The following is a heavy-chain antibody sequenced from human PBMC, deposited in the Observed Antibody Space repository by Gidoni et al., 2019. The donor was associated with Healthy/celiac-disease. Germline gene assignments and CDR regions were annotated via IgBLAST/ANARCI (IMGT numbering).Heavy chain of an antibody. D-gene: IGHD3-3*01. V-gene: IGHV1-18*01. CDR1: GYTFTSYG. Sequence: QVQLVQSGAAVKKPGASVKVSCKASGYTFTSYGISWVRQAPGQGLEWMGWISAYNGNTNYAQKLQGRVTMTTDTSTSTAYMELRSLRSDDTAVYYCARDSNYDFWSGYYYYGMDVWGKGTTVTVSS. CDR2: ISAYNGNT. J-gene: IGHJ6*04. CDR3: ARDSNYDFWSGYYYYGMDV.